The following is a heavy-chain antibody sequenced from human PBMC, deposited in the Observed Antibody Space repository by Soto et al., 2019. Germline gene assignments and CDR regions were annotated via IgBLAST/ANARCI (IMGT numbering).Heavy chain of an antibody. J-gene: IGHJ4*02. V-gene: IGHV3-30-3*01. CDR1: GFTFSSYA. CDR2: ISYDGSNK. CDR3: AGSIAAAGTLDY. Sequence: GGSLRLSCAASGFTFSSYAMHWVRQAPGKGLEWVAVISYDGSNKYYADSVKGRFTISRDSSKNTLYLQMNSLRAEDTAVYYCAGSIAAAGTLDYWGQGTLVTVSS. D-gene: IGHD6-13*01.